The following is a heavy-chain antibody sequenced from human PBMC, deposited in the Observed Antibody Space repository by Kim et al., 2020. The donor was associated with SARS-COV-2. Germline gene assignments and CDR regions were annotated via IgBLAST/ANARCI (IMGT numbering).Heavy chain of an antibody. CDR2: ISTYSGDA. Sequence: ASVKVSCKASGYSFTSFGITWVRQAPGQGLEWVGWISTYSGDANYAQKLQGRVTMTRDTSTTTAYVEMGSLRPDDTAVYYCARGQWSQSAVDCWGQGTLLTVSS. J-gene: IGHJ4*02. V-gene: IGHV1-18*01. CDR3: ARGQWSQSAVDC. CDR1: GYSFTSFG. D-gene: IGHD6-19*01.